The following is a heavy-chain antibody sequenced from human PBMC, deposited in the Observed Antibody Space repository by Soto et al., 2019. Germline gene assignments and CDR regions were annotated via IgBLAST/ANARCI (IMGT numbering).Heavy chain of an antibody. CDR1: GGSISSGGYY. V-gene: IGHV4-31*03. CDR2: IYYSGST. Sequence: QVQLQESGPGLVKPSQTLSLTCTVSGGSISSGGYYWSWIRQHPGKGLEWIGYIYYSGSTYYNPSLKSRVTISVDTSKNQFSLKLSSVTAADTAVYYCARDRDYYGSGSYFAGDTKYDYYYGMDVWGQGTTVTVSS. D-gene: IGHD3-10*01. J-gene: IGHJ6*02. CDR3: ARDRDYYGSGSYFAGDTKYDYYYGMDV.